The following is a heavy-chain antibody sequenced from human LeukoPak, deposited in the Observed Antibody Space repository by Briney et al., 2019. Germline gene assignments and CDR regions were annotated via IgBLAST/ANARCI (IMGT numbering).Heavy chain of an antibody. CDR3: ARDLGTTAFGVVSNWFDP. D-gene: IGHD3-3*01. J-gene: IGHJ5*02. CDR1: GGTFSSYA. CDR2: IIPILGTA. Sequence: SVKVSCKASGGTFSSYAISWVRQAPGQGLEWMGRIIPILGTANYAQKFQGRVTITTDESTSTAYMELSSLRSEDTAVYYCARDLGTTAFGVVSNWFDPWGQGTLVTVSS. V-gene: IGHV1-69*11.